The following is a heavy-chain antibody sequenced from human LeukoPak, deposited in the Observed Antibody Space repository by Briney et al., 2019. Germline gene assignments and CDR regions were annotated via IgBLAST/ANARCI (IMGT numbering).Heavy chain of an antibody. D-gene: IGHD6-19*01. CDR2: IRYNGNNQ. J-gene: IGHJ4*02. CDR3: ARESPLPRRSGWAYYFDY. CDR1: GFTFNNYG. V-gene: IGHV3-30*02. Sequence: GGSLRLSCAASGFTFNNYGMHWVRQAPGKGLEWVAFIRYNGNNQYYADSVKGRFTISRDNSKNTLYLQMNSLKGDDTAVYYCARESPLPRRSGWAYYFDYWGQGTLVTVSS.